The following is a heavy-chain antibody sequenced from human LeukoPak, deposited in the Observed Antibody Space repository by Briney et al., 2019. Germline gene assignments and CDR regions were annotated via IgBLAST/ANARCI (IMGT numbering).Heavy chain of an antibody. CDR2: MNPNSGNT. CDR1: GYTFTSYD. J-gene: IGHJ1*01. V-gene: IGHV1-8*01. Sequence: ASVKVSCKASGYTFTSYDINWVRQASGQGLEWMGWMNPNSGNTGYAQKFQGRIIMTSDTSISTAYLELSSLRSEDTAVYYCARGHCSGGSCYLEYFQHWGRGTLVTVSS. D-gene: IGHD2-15*01. CDR3: ARGHCSGGSCYLEYFQH.